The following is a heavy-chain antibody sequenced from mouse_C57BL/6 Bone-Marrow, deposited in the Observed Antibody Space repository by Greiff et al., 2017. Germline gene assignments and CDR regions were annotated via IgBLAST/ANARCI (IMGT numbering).Heavy chain of an antibody. CDR1: GYAFSSYW. CDR3: ASFYYYGFDY. D-gene: IGHD1-1*01. CDR2: IYPGDGDT. Sequence: VQLQQSGAELVKPGASVKISCKASGYAFSSYWMNWVKQRPGKGLEWIGQIYPGDGDTNYKGKLKGKATLTADKTSSTAYMQLSSLTSEDSAVYFCASFYYYGFDYWGQGTTLTVSS. J-gene: IGHJ2*01. V-gene: IGHV1-80*01.